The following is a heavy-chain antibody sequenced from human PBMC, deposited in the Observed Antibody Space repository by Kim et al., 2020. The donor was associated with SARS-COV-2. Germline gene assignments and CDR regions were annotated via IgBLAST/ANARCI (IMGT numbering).Heavy chain of an antibody. CDR1: GFTFSSYA. D-gene: IGHD5-18*01. CDR2: ISYDGSNK. Sequence: GGSLRLSCAASGFTFSSYAMHWVRQAPGKGLEWVAVISYDGSNKYYADSVKGRFTISRDNSKNTLYLQMNSLRAEDTAVYYCARGARGFSGYSYGYSLEYFDYWGQGTLVTVSS. J-gene: IGHJ4*02. CDR3: ARGARGFSGYSYGYSLEYFDY. V-gene: IGHV3-30*04.